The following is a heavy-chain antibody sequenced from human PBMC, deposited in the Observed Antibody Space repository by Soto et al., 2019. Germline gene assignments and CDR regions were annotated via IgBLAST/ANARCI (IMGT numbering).Heavy chain of an antibody. D-gene: IGHD3-3*01. Sequence: EVQLVEFGGGLVQPGGSLRLSCAASGFTFSSYSMNWVRQAPGKGLEWVSYISSSSSTIYYADSVKGRFTISRDNAKNSLYLQMNSLRAEDTAVYYCASPITIFGVVIPAFDIWGQGTMVTVAS. CDR1: GFTFSSYS. J-gene: IGHJ3*02. V-gene: IGHV3-48*01. CDR3: ASPITIFGVVIPAFDI. CDR2: ISSSSSTI.